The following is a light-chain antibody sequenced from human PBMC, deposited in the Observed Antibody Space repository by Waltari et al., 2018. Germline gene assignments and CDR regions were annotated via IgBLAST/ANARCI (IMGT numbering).Light chain of an antibody. V-gene: IGLV2-8*01. CDR2: EVT. Sequence: QSALTQPPSASGSPGQPVTISCTGSGSDVGAYNYVSWNQHHPGKAPKLMIYEVTKRPSGVPERFSGSKSDNSAALAVSGLQPDDEAYYYCTSFAGGNTVIFGGGTKLTVL. J-gene: IGLJ2*01. CDR3: TSFAGGNTVI. CDR1: GSDVGAYNY.